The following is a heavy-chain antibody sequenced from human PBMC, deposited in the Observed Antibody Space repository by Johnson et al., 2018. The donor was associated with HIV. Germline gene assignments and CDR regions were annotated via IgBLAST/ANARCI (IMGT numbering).Heavy chain of an antibody. D-gene: IGHD6-13*01. Sequence: QAQLVESGGGVVQPGRSLRLSCAASGFTFSSYAMHWVRQAPGKGLEWVAVISYDGSNQYFADSVKGRFTISRDKSKNTVYLQMNSLRAEDMAVYYCARASLGAAPGILSAFDIWGQGTVVTVSS. CDR2: ISYDGSNQ. CDR1: GFTFSSYA. CDR3: ARASLGAAPGILSAFDI. J-gene: IGHJ3*02. V-gene: IGHV3-30-3*01.